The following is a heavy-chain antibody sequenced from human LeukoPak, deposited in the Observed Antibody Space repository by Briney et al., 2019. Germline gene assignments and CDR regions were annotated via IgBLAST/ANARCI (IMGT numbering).Heavy chain of an antibody. V-gene: IGHV4-38-2*01. J-gene: IGHJ5*02. D-gene: IGHD2-2*02. CDR3: ARKVPAAIGKYNWFDP. Sequence: SETLSLTCAVYGGSFSGYYWGWIRQPPGKGLEWIGSIYHSGSTYYNPSLKSRVTISVDTSKNQFSLKLSSVTAADTAVYYCARKVPAAIGKYNWFDPWGQGTLVTVSS. CDR2: IYHSGST. CDR1: GGSFSGYY.